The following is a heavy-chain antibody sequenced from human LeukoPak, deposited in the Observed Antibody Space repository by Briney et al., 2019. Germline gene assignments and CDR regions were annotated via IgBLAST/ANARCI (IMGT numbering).Heavy chain of an antibody. D-gene: IGHD6-13*01. CDR3: AREGSSSWYYYYYYYMDV. CDR1: GGSLSSYY. Sequence: PSETLSLTCTVSGGSLSSYYWSWIRQPAGTGLEWIGRIYTSGSTNYNPSLKSRVTMSVDTSKNQFSLKLSSVTAADTAVYYCAREGSSSWYYYYYYYMDVWGKGTTVTVSS. V-gene: IGHV4-4*07. J-gene: IGHJ6*03. CDR2: IYTSGST.